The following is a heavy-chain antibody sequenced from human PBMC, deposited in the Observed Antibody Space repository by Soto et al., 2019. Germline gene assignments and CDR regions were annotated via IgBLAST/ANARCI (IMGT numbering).Heavy chain of an antibody. J-gene: IGHJ4*02. CDR3: ARRYGPSFDY. D-gene: IGHD4-17*01. CDR2: IYHSGST. Sequence: LSLTNTVSGGSIRSGGYSCSWIRQPPGKGLEWIGYIYHSGSTYYNPSLKSRVTISVDRSKNQFSLKLSSVTAADTAVYYCARRYGPSFDYWGQGTLVTVS. V-gene: IGHV4-30-2*01. CDR1: GGSIRSGGYS.